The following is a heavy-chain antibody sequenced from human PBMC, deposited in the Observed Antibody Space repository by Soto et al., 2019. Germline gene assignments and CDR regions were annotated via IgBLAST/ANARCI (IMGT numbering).Heavy chain of an antibody. D-gene: IGHD5-12*01. V-gene: IGHV1-18*04. CDR3: ARESNKWPDF. Sequence: QVQLVQSGGEVKKPGASVTVSCKASGYSFSSYTINWVRQAPGQGLEWLGWIRAYNGNTKYVEKLQGRVTMTTDTSTSTAYMELRNLRSDDTAVDSCARESNKWPDFWGPGTLVTVSS. J-gene: IGHJ4*02. CDR2: IRAYNGNT. CDR1: GYSFSSYT.